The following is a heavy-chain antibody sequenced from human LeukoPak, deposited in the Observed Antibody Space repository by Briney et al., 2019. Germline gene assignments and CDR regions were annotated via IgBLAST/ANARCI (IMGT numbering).Heavy chain of an antibody. Sequence: GGSLRLSCAASGFTFSNYNMNWVRQAPGKGLERVSSISSSSSYIYYADSVKGRFTISRDNTKNSLYLQMNSLRAEDTAVYYCTKVYDSSGYYDRNRRGKFDYWGQGTLVTVSS. CDR1: GFTFSNYN. D-gene: IGHD3-22*01. J-gene: IGHJ4*02. CDR3: TKVYDSSGYYDRNRRGKFDY. V-gene: IGHV3-21*01. CDR2: ISSSSSYI.